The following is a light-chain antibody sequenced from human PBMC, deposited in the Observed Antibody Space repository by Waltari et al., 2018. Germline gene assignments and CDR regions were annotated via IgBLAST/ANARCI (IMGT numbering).Light chain of an antibody. CDR2: VNSDGSH. V-gene: IGLV4-69*01. J-gene: IGLJ3*02. Sequence: QLVVTQSPSASASLGASVKLTRTLSSGHSSNIIAWLQQQPEKVPRYLMKVNSDGSHSRGDEIPDRFSGSGSGAERHLTISGLRAEYEADYYCQTGGHGTWVFGGGTKLTVL. CDR3: QTGGHGTWV. CDR1: SGHSSNI.